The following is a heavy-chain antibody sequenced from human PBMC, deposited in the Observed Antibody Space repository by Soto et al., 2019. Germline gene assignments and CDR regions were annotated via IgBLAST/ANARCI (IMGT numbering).Heavy chain of an antibody. V-gene: IGHV4-59*12. CDR2: IYHSGST. Sequence: SETLSLTCTVSGGSISSYYWSWIRQPPGKGLEWIGYIYHSGSTYYNPSLKSRVTISVDRSKNQFSLKLSSVTAADTAVYYCARAGGLGAVAADYWGQGTLVTVS. D-gene: IGHD6-19*01. CDR1: GGSISSYY. CDR3: ARAGGLGAVAADY. J-gene: IGHJ4*02.